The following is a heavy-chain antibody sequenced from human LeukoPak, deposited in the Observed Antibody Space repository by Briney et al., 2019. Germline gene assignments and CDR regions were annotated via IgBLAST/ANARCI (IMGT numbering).Heavy chain of an antibody. V-gene: IGHV4-59*11. D-gene: IGHD2-2*01. CDR3: ARVSSLGYYFDY. Sequence: SETLSLTCTVSGGSNSRHYWSWIRQPPGKGLEWIGYIYYSGSTNYNPSLGSRVTISLDTSKNQFSLNLSSVTAADTAVYYCARVSSLGYYFDYWGQGTLVTVSS. J-gene: IGHJ4*02. CDR2: IYYSGST. CDR1: GGSNSRHY.